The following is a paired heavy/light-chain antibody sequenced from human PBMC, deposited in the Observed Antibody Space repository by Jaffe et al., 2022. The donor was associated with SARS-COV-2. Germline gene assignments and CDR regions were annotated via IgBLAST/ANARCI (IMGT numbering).Light chain of an antibody. CDR1: QTITTY. V-gene: IGKV1-39*01. Sequence: DIQMTQSPSSLSASVGDRVTITCRASQTITTYLNWYQQKPGKAPNLLIYAASSLQSGVPSRFSGSGSGTDFTLTISSLQPEDFATYYCQQSFSTPLTFGQGTKVEIK. J-gene: IGKJ1*01. CDR2: AAS. CDR3: QQSFSTPLT.
Heavy chain of an antibody. CDR2: IPYDGSNQ. V-gene: IGHV3-30*18. CDR3: AKDKAKWAAAGTDY. D-gene: IGHD6-13*01. Sequence: QVQLVESGGGVVQPGRSLRLSCAASGFTFSNYGMHWVRQAPGKGLEWVAVIPYDGSNQYYADSVKGRFTISRDNSKNTLYLQMNSLRVEDTAVYYCAKDKAKWAAAGTDYWGQGTLVTVSS. J-gene: IGHJ4*02. CDR1: GFTFSNYG.